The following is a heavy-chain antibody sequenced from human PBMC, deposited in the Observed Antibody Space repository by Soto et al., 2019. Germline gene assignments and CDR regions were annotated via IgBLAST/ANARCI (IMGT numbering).Heavy chain of an antibody. CDR1: GVSIGSHDW. D-gene: IGHD5-18*01. J-gene: IGHJ4*02. CDR3: ATRDTGRVY. CDR2: SHQIGNT. Sequence: HVQLQESGPGLVKPSGTLSLTCAVSGVSIGSHDWWTWVRQPPGKGLDWIGESHQIGNTNYNSSLESRVTISLDKSKNHSSLQLSSVSVAGTAVYYCATRDTGRVYWGQGTLVIVSS. V-gene: IGHV4-4*02.